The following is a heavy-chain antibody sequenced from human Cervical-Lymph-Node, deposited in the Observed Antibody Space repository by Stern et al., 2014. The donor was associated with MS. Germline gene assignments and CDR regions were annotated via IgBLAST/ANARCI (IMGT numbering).Heavy chain of an antibody. D-gene: IGHD1-7*01. CDR2: LNPHSGDT. CDR1: GFDISDFY. CDR3: ARGFANYHLDY. J-gene: IGHJ4*02. V-gene: IGHV1-2*02. Sequence: QMQLVQSGAEVKKPGASVKVSCRASGFDISDFYMHWMRQVPGRGLEWLGWLNPHSGDTNYAQRFRGRVTMTGDTSINTVYMELRRLRSDDTAIYFCARGFANYHLDYWGQGSLVTVSS.